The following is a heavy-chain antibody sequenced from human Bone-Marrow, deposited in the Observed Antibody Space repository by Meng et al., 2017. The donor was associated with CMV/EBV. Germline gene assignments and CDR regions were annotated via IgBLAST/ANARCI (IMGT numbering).Heavy chain of an antibody. CDR3: ARDIVVVPAAIPYYYGMDV. Sequence: GGSLRLSCAASGFTFSSYWMSWVRQAPGKGLEWVANIKQDGSEKYYVDSVKGRFTISRDNAKNSLYLQMNSLRAEDTAVYYCARDIVVVPAAIPYYYGMDVWGQGTTVTFSS. CDR1: GFTFSSYW. D-gene: IGHD2-2*01. V-gene: IGHV3-7*01. J-gene: IGHJ6*02. CDR2: IKQDGSEK.